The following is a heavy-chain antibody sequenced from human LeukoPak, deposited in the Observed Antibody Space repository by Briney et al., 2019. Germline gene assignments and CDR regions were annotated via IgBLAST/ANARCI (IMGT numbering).Heavy chain of an antibody. CDR1: GGSISSYY. CDR2: IYTSGST. J-gene: IGHJ5*02. D-gene: IGHD3-3*01. V-gene: IGHV4-4*09. CDR3: ARVPNDFWSGYLNWFDP. Sequence: KPSETLSLTCTVSGGSISSYYWSWIRQPPGKGLEWIGYIYTSGSTNYNPSLKSRVTISVDTSKNQFSLKLSSVTAADTAVYYCARVPNDFWSGYLNWFDPWGQGTLVTVSS.